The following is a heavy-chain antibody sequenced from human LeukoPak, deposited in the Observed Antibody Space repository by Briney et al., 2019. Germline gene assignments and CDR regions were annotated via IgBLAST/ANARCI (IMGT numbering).Heavy chain of an antibody. CDR1: GGPISSGSYY. J-gene: IGHJ4*02. D-gene: IGHD5-18*01. CDR3: ARGRGYSYGQNDY. CDR2: IYTSGST. V-gene: IGHV4-61*02. Sequence: PSQTLSLTCTVSGGPISSGSYYWSWIRQPAGKGLEWIGRIYTSGSTKYNPSLKSRVTISVDTSKNQFSLKLSSVTAADTAVYYCARGRGYSYGQNDYWGQGTLVTVSS.